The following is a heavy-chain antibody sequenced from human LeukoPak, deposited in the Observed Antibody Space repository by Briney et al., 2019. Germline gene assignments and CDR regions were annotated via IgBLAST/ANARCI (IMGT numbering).Heavy chain of an antibody. Sequence: PSETLSLTCTVSGGSISNYYWSWIRQPPGKGLEWIGYIYFSGSSNQNPSLRSRVTMSADTSKNQFSLKLSSVTAADTAVYYCARHVRSGYNLLDYWGQGTLVTVSS. CDR3: ARHVRSGYNLLDY. J-gene: IGHJ4*02. V-gene: IGHV4-59*08. CDR1: GGSISNYY. CDR2: IYFSGSS. D-gene: IGHD5-24*01.